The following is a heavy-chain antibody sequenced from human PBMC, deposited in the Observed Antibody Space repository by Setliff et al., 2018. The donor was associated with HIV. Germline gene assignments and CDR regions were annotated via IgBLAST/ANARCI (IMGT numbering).Heavy chain of an antibody. CDR1: GGSISSHY. V-gene: IGHV4-59*11. J-gene: IGHJ5*02. CDR3: ASYSYYDRSGDT. D-gene: IGHD3-22*01. CDR2: IYYSGST. Sequence: PSETLSLTCTVSGGSISSHYWSWIRQPPGKGLEWIGSIYYSGSTNYNPSLKSRVTISVDTSKNQFSLKLSSVTAADTAVYYCASYSYYDRSGDTWGQGTLVTVSS.